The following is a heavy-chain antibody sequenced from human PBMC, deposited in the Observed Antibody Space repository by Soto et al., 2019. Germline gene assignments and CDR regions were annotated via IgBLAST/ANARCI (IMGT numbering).Heavy chain of an antibody. CDR2: IYYSGST. J-gene: IGHJ4*02. CDR3: ARRGSSSWYGY. Sequence: QLQLQESGPGLVKPSETLSLTCTVSGGSISSSSYYWGWIRQPPGKGLEWIGSIYYSGSTYSNPSLKSRVTISVDTSKNQFSLKLSSVTAADTAVYYCARRGSSSWYGYWGQGTLVTVSS. CDR1: GGSISSSSYY. D-gene: IGHD6-13*01. V-gene: IGHV4-39*01.